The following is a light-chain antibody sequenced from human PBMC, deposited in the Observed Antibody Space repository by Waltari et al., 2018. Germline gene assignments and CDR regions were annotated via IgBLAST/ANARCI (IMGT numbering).Light chain of an antibody. Sequence: DIVMTQSPLSLPVTPGEPASISCRSSQSLLHSNGRNYLNWYLQKPGQSPQVLIYLGSNRASGVPDRFSGSGSGTDFTLTISSLQAEDVAVYYCQQYSSYPYTFGQGTKLEIK. V-gene: IGKV2-28*01. CDR2: LGS. CDR3: QQYSSYPYT. J-gene: IGKJ2*01. CDR1: QSLLHSNGRNY.